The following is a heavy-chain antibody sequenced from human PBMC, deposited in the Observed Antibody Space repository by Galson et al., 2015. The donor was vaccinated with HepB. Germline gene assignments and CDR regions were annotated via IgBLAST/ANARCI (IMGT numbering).Heavy chain of an antibody. CDR1: GYTLTELS. V-gene: IGHV1-24*01. Sequence: SVKVPCKVSGYTLTELSMHWVRQAPGKGLEWMGGFDPEDGETIYAQKFQGRVTMTRDTSTSTVYMELSSLRSEDTAVYYCARDGYSSGWYPEYWGQGTLVTVSS. D-gene: IGHD6-19*01. CDR2: FDPEDGET. J-gene: IGHJ4*02. CDR3: ARDGYSSGWYPEY.